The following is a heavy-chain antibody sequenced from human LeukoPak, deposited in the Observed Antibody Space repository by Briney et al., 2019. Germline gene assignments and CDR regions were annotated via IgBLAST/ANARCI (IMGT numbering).Heavy chain of an antibody. CDR3: ARDYYDSSGHAHPPDY. CDR2: IYSGGST. J-gene: IGHJ4*02. CDR1: GFTFSSYR. Sequence: GGSLRLSCAASGFTFSSYRMNWVRQAPGKGLEWVSVIYSGGSTYYADSVKGRFTISRDNSKNTLYLQMNSLRAEDTAVYYCARDYYDSSGHAHPPDYWGQGTLVTVSS. V-gene: IGHV3-53*01. D-gene: IGHD3-22*01.